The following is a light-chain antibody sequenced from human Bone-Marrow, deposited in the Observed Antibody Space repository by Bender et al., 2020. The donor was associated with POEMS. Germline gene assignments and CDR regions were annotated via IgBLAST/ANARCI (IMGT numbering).Light chain of an antibody. Sequence: SYGLTQPPSVSVSPGHTANITCSGDQLGDQYASWYQLKPGQSPVLVIYEDNKRPSGIPERFSGSNSGNIATLAISGTQALDEADYYCQVWDSSSDLWVFGGGTRLTAL. J-gene: IGLJ3*02. CDR1: QLGDQY. CDR2: EDN. V-gene: IGLV3-1*01. CDR3: QVWDSSSDLWV.